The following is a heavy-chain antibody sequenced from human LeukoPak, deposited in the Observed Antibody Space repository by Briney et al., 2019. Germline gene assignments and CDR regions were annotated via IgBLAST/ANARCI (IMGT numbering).Heavy chain of an antibody. J-gene: IGHJ4*02. CDR2: IYYYGST. CDR1: GGSISSSTYY. V-gene: IGHV4-39*01. CDR3: TRSARKLYYSDSSDYFDY. Sequence: ETESLTCTVSGGSISSSTYYWGWIRQPPGKGLEWIGSIYYYGSTYYNPSLKSRVTISVDTSKNQFSLKLTTVTAADTAVYYCTRSARKLYYSDSSDYFDYWGQGTLVTVSS. D-gene: IGHD3-22*01.